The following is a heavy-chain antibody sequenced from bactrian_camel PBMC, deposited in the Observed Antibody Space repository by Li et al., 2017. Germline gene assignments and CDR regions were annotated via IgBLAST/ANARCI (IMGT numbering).Heavy chain of an antibody. V-gene: IGHV3S25*01. CDR1: GSTSMYWW. CDR2: ISIGGGTI. J-gene: IGHJ4*01. Sequence: LQLVESGGGLVQPGGSLRLSCSAGGSTSMYWWMGWVRQTPGKGLEWVSSISIGGGTIAYADSVKGRFTISRDTAKSTAWLQMNSLKPEDTAVYYCASVGGNWELNYWGQGTQVTVS. CDR3: ASVGGNWELNY. D-gene: IGHD8*01.